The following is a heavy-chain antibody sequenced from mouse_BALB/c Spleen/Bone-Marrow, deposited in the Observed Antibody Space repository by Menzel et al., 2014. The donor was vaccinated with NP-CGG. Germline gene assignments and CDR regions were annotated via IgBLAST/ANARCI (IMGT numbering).Heavy chain of an antibody. CDR2: IRNKAYGYTT. V-gene: IGHV7-3*02. CDR1: GFTFXDYY. J-gene: IGHJ4*01. CDR3: ARFPMDY. Sequence: DVMLVESGGGLVQPGGSLRLSCTPSGFTFXDYYMSWVRQPPGKALEWLAFIRNKAYGYTTEYSASVRGRFTISRDNSQSIFYLQMNTLRAEDSATYYCARFPMDYWGQGTSVTVSS.